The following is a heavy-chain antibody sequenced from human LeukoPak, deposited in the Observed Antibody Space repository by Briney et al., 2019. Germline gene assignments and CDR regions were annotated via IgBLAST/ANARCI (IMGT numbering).Heavy chain of an antibody. Sequence: GGSLRLSCAASGFTFSSYSMNWVRQAPGKGLEWASSISSSSSTIYYADSVKGRFTISRDNAKNSLYLQMNSLRAEDTAVYYCARDGWSLPTLSSTYYYYGMDVWGQGTTVTVSS. CDR2: ISSSSSTI. CDR1: GFTFSSYS. V-gene: IGHV3-48*01. D-gene: IGHD3-16*02. CDR3: ARDGWSLPTLSSTYYYYGMDV. J-gene: IGHJ6*02.